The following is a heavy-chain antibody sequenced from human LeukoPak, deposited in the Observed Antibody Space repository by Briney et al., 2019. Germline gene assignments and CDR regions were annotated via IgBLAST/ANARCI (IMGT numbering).Heavy chain of an antibody. CDR2: IRSKAYGGTT. CDR3: TRSGLGITMIVVVLYYFDY. V-gene: IGHV3-49*03. Sequence: GGSLRLSCTASGFTFGDYAMSWFRQAPGKGLEWVGFIRSKAYGGTTEYAASVKGRFTISRDDSKSIAYLQMNSLKTEDTAVYYCTRSGLGITMIVVVLYYFDYWGQGTLVTVSS. D-gene: IGHD3-22*01. J-gene: IGHJ4*02. CDR1: GFTFGDYA.